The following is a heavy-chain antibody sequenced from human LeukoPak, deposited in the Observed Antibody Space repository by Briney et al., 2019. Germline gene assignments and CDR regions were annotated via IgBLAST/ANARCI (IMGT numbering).Heavy chain of an antibody. CDR3: ANDYYAALDY. J-gene: IGHJ4*02. V-gene: IGHV3-30*02. D-gene: IGHD3-22*01. CDR2: IRYDGSNK. Sequence: PGGSLRLSCAASGFTFSSYGMHWVRQAPGKGLEWVAFIRYDGSNKYYADSVKGRFTISRDNSKNTLYLQMNSLRAEDTAVYYCANDYYAALDYWGQGTLVTVSS. CDR1: GFTFSSYG.